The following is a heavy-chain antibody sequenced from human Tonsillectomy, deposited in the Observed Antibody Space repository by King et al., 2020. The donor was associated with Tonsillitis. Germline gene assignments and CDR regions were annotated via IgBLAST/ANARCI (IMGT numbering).Heavy chain of an antibody. CDR1: GYIFTSYD. V-gene: IGHV1-8*02. Sequence: QLQLVQSGAEVKKSGASVKVSCKASGYIFTSYDISWVRQATGQGLEWMGWMKPNSGNTGYAQKFQGRVTMTRNTTIRTAYMELRSLRSEDTSVYYCMRGLLDLDTVMVTGNYWGQGTLITVSS. CDR2: MKPNSGNT. D-gene: IGHD5-18*01. CDR3: MRGLLDLDTVMVTGNY. J-gene: IGHJ4*02.